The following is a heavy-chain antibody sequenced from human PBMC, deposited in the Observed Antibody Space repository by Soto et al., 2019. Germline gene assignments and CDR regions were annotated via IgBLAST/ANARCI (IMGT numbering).Heavy chain of an antibody. J-gene: IGHJ3*02. Sequence: GGSLRLSCAASGFTFDDYAMHWVRQAPGKGLEWVSGISWNSGSIGYADSVKGRFTISRDNAKNSLYLQMNSLRAEDTALYYCAKDLVAVAGTWDAFDIWGQGTMVTVSS. CDR2: ISWNSGSI. D-gene: IGHD6-19*01. CDR3: AKDLVAVAGTWDAFDI. V-gene: IGHV3-9*01. CDR1: GFTFDDYA.